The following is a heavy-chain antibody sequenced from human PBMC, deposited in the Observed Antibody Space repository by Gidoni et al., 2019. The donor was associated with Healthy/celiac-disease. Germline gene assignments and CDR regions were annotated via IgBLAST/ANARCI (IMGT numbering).Heavy chain of an antibody. D-gene: IGHD3-10*01. Sequence: QLQLQESGPGLVKPSETPSLTGTVSGGSISSSRYYWGWIRQPPGKGLEWIGSIYYSGSTYYNPSLKSRVTISVDTSKNQFSLKLSSVTAADTAVYYCARGGYYGSGSYFTYFDYWGQGTLVTVSS. CDR3: ARGGYYGSGSYFTYFDY. V-gene: IGHV4-39*07. CDR1: GGSISSSRYY. J-gene: IGHJ4*02. CDR2: IYYSGST.